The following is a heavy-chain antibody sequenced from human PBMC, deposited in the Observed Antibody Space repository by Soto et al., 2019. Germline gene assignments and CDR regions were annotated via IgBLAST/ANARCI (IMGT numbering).Heavy chain of an antibody. CDR3: ARVRPLEYYYDSSGSFDP. CDR1: GFTVSSNY. J-gene: IGHJ5*02. D-gene: IGHD3-22*01. CDR2: IYSGGST. V-gene: IGHV3-53*01. Sequence: GGSLRLACAASGFTVSSNYMSWVRQAPGKGLEWVSVIYSGGSTYYADSVKGRFTISRDNSKNTLYLQMNSLRAEDTAVYYCARVRPLEYYYDSSGSFDPWGQGTLVTVSS.